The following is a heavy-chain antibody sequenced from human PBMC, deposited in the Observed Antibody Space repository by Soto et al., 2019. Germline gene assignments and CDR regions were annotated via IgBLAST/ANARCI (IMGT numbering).Heavy chain of an antibody. Sequence: SATLSLTCGLSGSLPVGSLSTYFWTWIRQPPVKGLEWIGEINHSGSPNYSPSLRGRVTISLDTSKKQFSLNLSSVTAAGTAVYFCARARFSQWSQDYYGLDAWGQGTTVTVSS. CDR3: ARARFSQWSQDYYGLDA. CDR1: GSLPVGSLSTYF. CDR2: INHSGSP. J-gene: IGHJ6*02. D-gene: IGHD3-3*01. V-gene: IGHV4-34*01.